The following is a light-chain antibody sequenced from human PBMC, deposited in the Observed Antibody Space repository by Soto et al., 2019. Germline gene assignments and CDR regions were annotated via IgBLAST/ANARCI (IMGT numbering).Light chain of an antibody. V-gene: IGKV3-20*01. CDR2: GAS. CDR1: QSVSSSY. J-gene: IGKJ4*01. Sequence: EIVLTQSPGTLSLSPRERATLSCRASQSVSSSYLAWYQQKPGQAPSLLIYGASSRATGIPDRFSGSGSGTDFTLTISRLEPEDFAVYYCQQYGSSPFTFGGGTKVEIK. CDR3: QQYGSSPFT.